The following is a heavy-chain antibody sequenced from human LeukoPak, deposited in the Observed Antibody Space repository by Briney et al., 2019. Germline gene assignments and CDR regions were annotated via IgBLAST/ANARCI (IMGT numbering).Heavy chain of an antibody. Sequence: GGSLRLSCAASGFTFSSYWMSWVRQAPGKGLEWVANIKQDGSEKYYVDSVKGRFTISRDNAKNSLYLQMNSLRAEDTAVYYCARGEYSGYDFHYYYYMDVWGKGTTVTVSS. CDR3: ARGEYSGYDFHYYYYMDV. D-gene: IGHD5-12*01. CDR1: GFTFSSYW. J-gene: IGHJ6*03. CDR2: IKQDGSEK. V-gene: IGHV3-7*01.